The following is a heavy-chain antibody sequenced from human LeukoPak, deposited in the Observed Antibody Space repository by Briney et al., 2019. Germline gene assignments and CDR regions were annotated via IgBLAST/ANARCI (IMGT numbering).Heavy chain of an antibody. V-gene: IGHV1-18*01. CDR3: ARGRPASPMVQGPTDWFDP. D-gene: IGHD3-10*01. CDR2: ISAYNGNT. Sequence: ASVKVSCKASGYTFTSYGISWVRQAPGQGLEWMGWISAYNGNTNYAQKLQGRVTMTTDTSINTAYMELSRLRSDDTAVYYCARGRPASPMVQGPTDWFDPWGQRTLVTVSS. CDR1: GYTFTSYG. J-gene: IGHJ5*02.